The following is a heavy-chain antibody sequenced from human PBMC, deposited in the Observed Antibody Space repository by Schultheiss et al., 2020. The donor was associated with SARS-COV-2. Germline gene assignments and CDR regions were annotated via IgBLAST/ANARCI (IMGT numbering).Heavy chain of an antibody. D-gene: IGHD3-10*01. CDR2: IYYSGST. J-gene: IGHJ6*02. V-gene: IGHV4-59*01. CDR3: ARGGGSGSYQVFYYYYYGMDV. Sequence: SETLSLTCTVSGGSISSYYWSWIRQPPGKGLEWIGYIYYSGSTNYNPSLKSRVTISVDTSKNQFSLKLSSVTAADTAVYYCARGGGSGSYQVFYYYYYGMDVWGQGTTVTVSS. CDR1: GGSISSYY.